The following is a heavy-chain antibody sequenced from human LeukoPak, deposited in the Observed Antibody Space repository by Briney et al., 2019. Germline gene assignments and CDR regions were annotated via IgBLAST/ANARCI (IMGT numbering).Heavy chain of an antibody. CDR1: VYTFNGYY. V-gene: IGHV1-2*02. CDR3: ARQKSPIYYGGSGYSVAFHF. D-gene: IGHD3-22*01. CDR2: INPNRCDT. J-gene: IGHJ3*01. Sequence: ATEKVSCKASVYTFNGYYMLWVRQAPGQGREGMGWINPNRCDTNHAQKFQGRVTMTRDTSISTAHMVLSRLRSDDTAVYCCARQKSPIYYGGSGYSVAFHFWGQGTMVTVSS.